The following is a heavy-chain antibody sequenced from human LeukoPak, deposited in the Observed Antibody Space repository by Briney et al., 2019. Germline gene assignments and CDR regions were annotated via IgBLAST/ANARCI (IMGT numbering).Heavy chain of an antibody. V-gene: IGHV4-39*01. CDR2: ISYSGRT. CDR1: GFTFGSYA. J-gene: IGHJ4*02. CDR3: ARGGGSYSDY. Sequence: GSLRLSCAASGFTFGSYAMSWFRQPPGQGLEWIGSISYSGRTYYNPSLKSRVTISVDTSKKQFSLRLSSVTAADTAVYYCARGGGSYSDYWGQGTLVSVSS. D-gene: IGHD1-26*01.